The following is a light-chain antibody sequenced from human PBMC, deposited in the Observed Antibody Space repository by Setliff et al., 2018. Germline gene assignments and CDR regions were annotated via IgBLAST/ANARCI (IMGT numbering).Light chain of an antibody. J-gene: IGLJ1*01. CDR2: DVG. V-gene: IGLV2-11*01. CDR3: SSYTGSNSHV. CDR1: SSDVGGYNY. Sequence: QSALTQPRSVPGSPGQSVTISCTGTSSDVGGYNYVSWYQQHPGKAPKLMIYDVGKRPSGVSNRFSGSKSGNTASLTISGLQAEDEADYCCSSYTGSNSHVFGTGTKVTVL.